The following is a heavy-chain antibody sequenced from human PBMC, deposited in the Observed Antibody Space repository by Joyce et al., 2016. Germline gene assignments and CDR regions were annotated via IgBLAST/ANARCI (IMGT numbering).Heavy chain of an antibody. Sequence: QLLLQESGPGLVKTSQTLSLTCAVSGDSFTTGGYAWNWIRQPPGKGLEWIGDIYHSGNTPFTRSLQSRVTISLDRSKSQFSLKLGAVTAADTAVYYCARAPRGPGYFDSWGQGTLVTVSS. CDR2: IYHSGNT. D-gene: IGHD3-10*01. V-gene: IGHV4-30-2*01. CDR3: ARAPRGPGYFDS. J-gene: IGHJ4*02. CDR1: GDSFTTGGYA.